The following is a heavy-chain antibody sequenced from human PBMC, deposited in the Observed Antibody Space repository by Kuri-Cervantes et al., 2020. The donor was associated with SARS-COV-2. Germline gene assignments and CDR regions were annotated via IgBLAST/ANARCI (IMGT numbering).Heavy chain of an antibody. CDR2: IYYSGST. J-gene: IGHJ4*02. CDR1: GYPISSGYY. D-gene: IGHD5-18*01. V-gene: IGHV4-38-2*01. Sequence: ESLKISCAVSGYPISSGYYWGWIRQPPGKGLEWIGYIYYSGSTNYNPSLKSRVTISVDTSKNQFSLKLRSVIAADTAVYYCARGDTGHDYWGQGTLVTVSS. CDR3: ARGDTGHDY.